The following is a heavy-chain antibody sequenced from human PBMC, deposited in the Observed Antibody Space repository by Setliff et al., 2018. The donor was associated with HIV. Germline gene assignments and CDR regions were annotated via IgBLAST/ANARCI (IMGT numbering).Heavy chain of an antibody. CDR2: MIPNSGNP. J-gene: IGHJ3*02. V-gene: IGHV1-8*02. CDR1: GGTFSNFA. Sequence: ASVKVSCKASGGTFSNFAISWVRQAPGQGLEWLGWMIPNSGNPGYAQKFQGRVTMTRNTSIRTADTERSSLRFEDTAVYYCARVYYGSGWGIRDAFDIWGQGTMVTVSS. CDR3: ARVYYGSGWGIRDAFDI. D-gene: IGHD3-10*01.